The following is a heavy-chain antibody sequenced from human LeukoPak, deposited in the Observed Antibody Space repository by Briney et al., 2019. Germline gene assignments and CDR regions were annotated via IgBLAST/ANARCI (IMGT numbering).Heavy chain of an antibody. J-gene: IGHJ4*02. CDR3: ARSSQTVAGYYFDY. D-gene: IGHD6-19*01. V-gene: IGHV1-2*02. CDR1: GYTFTGYY. Sequence: ASVKVSCKASGYTFTGYYMHWVRQVPGQGLEWMGWINPNSGGTNYAQKFQGRVTMTRDTSISTAYMELSRLRSDDTAVYYCARSSQTVAGYYFDYWGQGTLVTVSS. CDR2: INPNSGGT.